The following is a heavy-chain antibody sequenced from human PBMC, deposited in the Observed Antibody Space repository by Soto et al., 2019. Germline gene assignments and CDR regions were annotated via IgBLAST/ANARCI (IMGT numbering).Heavy chain of an antibody. CDR3: AKYLYYEYYYGMDV. CDR1: GFTFSSHA. CDR2: ISGSGGST. V-gene: IGHV3-23*01. J-gene: IGHJ6*02. Sequence: GGSLRLSCAASGFTFSSHAMSWVRRAPGKGLEWVSSISGSGGSTYYADSVKGRFTISRDSSKNTLYVQMNGLRAEDTAVYYCAKYLYYEYYYGMDVWGQGTTVTVS.